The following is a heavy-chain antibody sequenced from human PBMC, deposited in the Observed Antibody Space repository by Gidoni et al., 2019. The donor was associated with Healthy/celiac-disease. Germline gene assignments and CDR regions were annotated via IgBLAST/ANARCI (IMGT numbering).Heavy chain of an antibody. Sequence: QVQLVESGGAVVQPGRALRLSCAASGFTCITYCMHWVRQAPGKGLEWVAFIWYDGSNKYCDDSVKGRFTISRDNSKNTLYLQMNSLIAEDTAVYYCARDLRSSGYYFFSYLDYWGQGTLVTVSS. CDR3: ARDLRSSGYYFFSYLDY. J-gene: IGHJ4*02. V-gene: IGHV3-33*01. D-gene: IGHD3-22*01. CDR2: IWYDGSNK. CDR1: GFTCITYC.